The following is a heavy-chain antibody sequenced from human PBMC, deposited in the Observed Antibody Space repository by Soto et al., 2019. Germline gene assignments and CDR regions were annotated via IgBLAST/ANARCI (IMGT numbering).Heavy chain of an antibody. CDR2: IYHSGST. CDR3: ATVPGGSGSYYRSFEY. Sequence: PSETLSLTCAVSGGSISSSNWWSWVRQPPGKGLEWIGEIYHSGSTNYNPSLKSRVTISVDKSKNQFSLKLSSVTAADTAVYYCATVPGGSGSYYRSFEYWGQGTLVTVSS. D-gene: IGHD3-10*01. V-gene: IGHV4-4*02. J-gene: IGHJ4*02. CDR1: GGSISSSNW.